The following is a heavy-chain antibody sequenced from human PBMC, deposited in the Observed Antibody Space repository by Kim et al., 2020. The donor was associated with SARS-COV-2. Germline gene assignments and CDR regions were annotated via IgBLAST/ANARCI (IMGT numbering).Heavy chain of an antibody. CDR3: TTVRRITIFGVVILGMDV. V-gene: IGHV3-15*01. D-gene: IGHD3-3*01. J-gene: IGHJ6*02. CDR2: IKSKTDGGTT. CDR1: GFTFSNAW. Sequence: GGSLRLFCAASGFTFSNAWMSWVRQAPGKGLEWVGRIKSKTDGGTTDYAAPVKGRFTISRDDSKNTLYLQMNSLKTEDTAVYYCTTVRRITIFGVVILGMDVWGQGTTVTVSS.